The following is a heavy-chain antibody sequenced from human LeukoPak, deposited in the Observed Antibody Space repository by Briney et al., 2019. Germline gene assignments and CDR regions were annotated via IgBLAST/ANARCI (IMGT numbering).Heavy chain of an antibody. CDR1: GFTFSNYG. V-gene: IGHV3-30*18. Sequence: GGSLRLSCAASGFTFSNYGIHWVRQAPGKGLEWVAVISYDATNEYYTDSVKGRFTISRDNSRNTLYLQMNSLRAEDTAVYYCAKDQDVAAAGTWGSIDYWGQGTLVTVSS. J-gene: IGHJ4*02. CDR2: ISYDATNE. CDR3: AKDQDVAAAGTWGSIDY. D-gene: IGHD6-13*01.